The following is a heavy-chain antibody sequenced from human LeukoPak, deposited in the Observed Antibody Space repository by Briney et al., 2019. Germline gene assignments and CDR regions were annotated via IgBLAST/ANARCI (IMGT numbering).Heavy chain of an antibody. J-gene: IGHJ4*02. Sequence: GGSLRLSCAASGLSVSNKYMSWVRQAPGRGLECVSYISGSGSDINYADSVKGRFTISRDNAKNSLYLQMNSLRVEDTAVYYCARTARVYAHWGQGTPVTVSS. CDR2: ISGSGSDI. V-gene: IGHV3-11*01. CDR1: GLSVSNKY. CDR3: ARTARVYAH. D-gene: IGHD2-2*01.